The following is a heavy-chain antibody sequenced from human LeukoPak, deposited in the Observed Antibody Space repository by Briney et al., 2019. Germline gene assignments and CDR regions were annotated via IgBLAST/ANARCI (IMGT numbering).Heavy chain of an antibody. CDR3: ARAHSSSSTFDL. D-gene: IGHD6-6*01. Sequence: PGGSLRLSCAASGFTFSDYGIHWSPQAPAQGLKGLALIWYDGSKKYSADSVKGRFTISRDNTKNTLYLQLNSLRADDTAAYYCARAHSSSSTFDLWGQGTLVTVSS. CDR2: IWYDGSKK. V-gene: IGHV3-33*01. J-gene: IGHJ4*02. CDR1: GFTFSDYG.